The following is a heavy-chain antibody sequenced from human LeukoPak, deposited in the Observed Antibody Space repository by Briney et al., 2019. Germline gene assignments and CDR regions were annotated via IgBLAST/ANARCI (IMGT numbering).Heavy chain of an antibody. Sequence: GGSLRLSCAASGFTFSSYAMSWVCQAPGKGLEWVSAISGSRDSTYYADSVKGRFTISRDNSKNTLYMQMNSLRAEDTAVYYCAKDSTYDFWSGYYDYWGQGTLVTVSS. D-gene: IGHD3-3*01. CDR1: GFTFSSYA. J-gene: IGHJ4*02. V-gene: IGHV3-23*01. CDR2: ISGSRDST. CDR3: AKDSTYDFWSGYYDY.